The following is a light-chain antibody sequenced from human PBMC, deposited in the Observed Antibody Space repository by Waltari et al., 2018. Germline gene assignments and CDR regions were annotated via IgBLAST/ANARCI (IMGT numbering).Light chain of an antibody. Sequence: QSALTQPASVSGSPGQSITIPCTGTSSNIGDYNLVSWFQHHPGNDPALVRYYVNKRPTGITDRCSGSKSGNTASLTISALQADDEAESYCCSWSTSGSWMFGGGTKVTVL. CDR1: SSNIGDYNL. J-gene: IGLJ3*02. CDR3: CSWSTSGSWM. CDR2: YVN. V-gene: IGLV2-23*02.